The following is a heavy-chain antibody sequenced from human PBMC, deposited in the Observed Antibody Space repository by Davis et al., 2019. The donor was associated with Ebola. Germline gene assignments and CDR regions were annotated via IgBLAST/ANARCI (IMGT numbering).Heavy chain of an antibody. D-gene: IGHD5-18*01. V-gene: IGHV4-31*03. CDR2: IYYSGST. Sequence: SETLSLTCTVSGGSISSGGYYWSWIRQHPGKGLEWIGYIYYSGSTYYNPSLKSRVTISVVTSKNQFSLKLSSVTAADTAVYYCARVGYSYGFHWFDPWGQGTLVTVSS. CDR1: GGSISSGGYY. J-gene: IGHJ5*02. CDR3: ARVGYSYGFHWFDP.